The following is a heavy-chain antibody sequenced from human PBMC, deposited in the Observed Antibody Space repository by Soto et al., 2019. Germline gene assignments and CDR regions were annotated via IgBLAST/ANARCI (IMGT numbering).Heavy chain of an antibody. CDR2: INHSGST. CDR1: GGSFSGYY. CDR3: AINEGVPAAIYFQH. D-gene: IGHD2-2*01. Sequence: SETLSLTCAVYGGSFSGYYWSWIRQPPGKGLEWIGEINHSGSTNYNPPLKSRVTISVDTSKNQFSLKLSSVTAADTAVYYCAINEGVPAAIYFQHWGQGTLVTVSS. V-gene: IGHV4-34*01. J-gene: IGHJ1*01.